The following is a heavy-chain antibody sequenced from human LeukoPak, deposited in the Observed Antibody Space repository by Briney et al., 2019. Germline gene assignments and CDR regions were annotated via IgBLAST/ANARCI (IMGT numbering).Heavy chain of an antibody. D-gene: IGHD6-6*01. V-gene: IGHV3-30*02. Sequence: PGGSLRLSCAASGFNLSDFWMTWVRQAPGKGLEWVAFIRYDGSNKYYADSVKGRFTISRDNSKNTLYLQMNSLRAEDTAVYYCAKARIAARHIFDYWGQGTLVTVSS. CDR1: GFNLSDFW. CDR2: IRYDGSNK. J-gene: IGHJ4*02. CDR3: AKARIAARHIFDY.